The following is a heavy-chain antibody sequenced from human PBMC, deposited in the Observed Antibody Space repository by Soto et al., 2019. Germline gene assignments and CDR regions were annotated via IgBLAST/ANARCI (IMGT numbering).Heavy chain of an antibody. CDR1: GYTFTSYG. CDR2: ISAYNGNT. D-gene: IGHD5-18*01. V-gene: IGHV1-18*01. J-gene: IGHJ5*02. Sequence: ASVKVSCKASGYTFTSYGISWVRQAPGQGLEWMGWISAYNGNTNYAQKLQGRVTMTTDTSTSTAYMELRSLRSADTAVYYCGKPDGGNSYENPGGKETRVTVP. CDR3: GKPDGGNSYENP.